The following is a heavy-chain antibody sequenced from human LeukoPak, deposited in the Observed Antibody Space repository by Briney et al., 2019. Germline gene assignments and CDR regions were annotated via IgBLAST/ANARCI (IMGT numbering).Heavy chain of an antibody. CDR3: AKRRVVRGHFFDY. Sequence: GGAVRLSCAAPGFTFSNYGMSWVRQAPGKGLEWVSSLTSRGDTSYTDSVKGRFTISGDSSENSLLQMNSLTAEDTAVYFCAKRRVVRGHFFDYWGQGTLVTVSS. D-gene: IGHD3-10*01. V-gene: IGHV3-23*01. CDR2: LTSRGDT. CDR1: GFTFSNYG. J-gene: IGHJ4*02.